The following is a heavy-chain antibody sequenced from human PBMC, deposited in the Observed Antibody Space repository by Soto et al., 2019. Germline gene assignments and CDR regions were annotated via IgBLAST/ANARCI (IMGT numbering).Heavy chain of an antibody. J-gene: IGHJ6*03. D-gene: IGHD2-15*01. Sequence: QVQLQQWGAGLLKPSETLSLTCAVYGGSFSGYYWSWIRQPPGKGLEWIGEINHSGSTNYNPSLKSRVTISVDTSKNQFSLKLSSVTAADTAVYYCARQSHKRLYCSGGSCYDRYWYYYYYMDVWGKGTTVTVSS. V-gene: IGHV4-34*01. CDR3: ARQSHKRLYCSGGSCYDRYWYYYYYMDV. CDR1: GGSFSGYY. CDR2: INHSGST.